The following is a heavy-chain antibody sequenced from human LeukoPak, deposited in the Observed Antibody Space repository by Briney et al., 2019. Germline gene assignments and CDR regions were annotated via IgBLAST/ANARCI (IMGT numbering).Heavy chain of an antibody. CDR3: VRTPPNWGADY. Sequence: AASVKVSCKSSGYTFTIYDINWVRQATGQGLEWMGWMSPKSGNTGYAQKFQGRVTMTSNTAISTAYMELSSLRSEDTAVYYCVRTPPNWGADYWGQGTLVSVSS. D-gene: IGHD7-27*01. CDR1: GYTFTIYD. V-gene: IGHV1-8*01. J-gene: IGHJ4*02. CDR2: MSPKSGNT.